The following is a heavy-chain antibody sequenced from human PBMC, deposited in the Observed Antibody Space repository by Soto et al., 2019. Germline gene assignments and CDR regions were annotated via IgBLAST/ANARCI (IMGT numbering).Heavy chain of an antibody. CDR3: ARLSSSGWYGPGRY. CDR1: GFTFDDYG. V-gene: IGHV3-20*04. D-gene: IGHD6-19*01. CDR2: INWNGGST. J-gene: IGHJ4*02. Sequence: EVQLVESGGGVVRPGGSLRLSCAASGFTFDDYGMSWVRQAPGKGLGWVSGINWNGGSTGYADSVKGRFTISRDNAKNSLYLQMTSLRAEAPAWYYCARLSSSGWYGPGRYWGQGTLVTVSS.